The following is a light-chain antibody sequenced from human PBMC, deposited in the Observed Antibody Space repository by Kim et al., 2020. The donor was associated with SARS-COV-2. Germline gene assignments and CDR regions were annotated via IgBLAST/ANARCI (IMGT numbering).Light chain of an antibody. CDR2: GKN. Sequence: SELTQDPAVSVALGQTVRITCQGDSLRSYYATWYPQKPGQAPILVIYGKNNRPSGIPDRFSGSSSGNTASLTITGTQAGDEADYYCNSRDSNDNVVFGGGTKLTVL. CDR1: SLRSYY. CDR3: NSRDSNDNVV. J-gene: IGLJ2*01. V-gene: IGLV3-19*01.